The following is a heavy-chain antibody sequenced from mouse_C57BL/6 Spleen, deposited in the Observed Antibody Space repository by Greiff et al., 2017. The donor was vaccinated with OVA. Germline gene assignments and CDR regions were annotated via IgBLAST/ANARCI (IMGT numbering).Heavy chain of an antibody. Sequence: EVKLMESGGGLVQPKGSLKLSCAASGFSFNTYAMNWVRQAPGKGLEWVARIRSKSNNYATYYADSVKDRFTISRDDSESMLYLQMNNLKTEDTAMYYCVLYYYGSSYDAMDYWGQGTSVTVSS. V-gene: IGHV10-1*01. J-gene: IGHJ4*01. CDR2: IRSKSNNYAT. CDR1: GFSFNTYA. CDR3: VLYYYGSSYDAMDY. D-gene: IGHD1-1*01.